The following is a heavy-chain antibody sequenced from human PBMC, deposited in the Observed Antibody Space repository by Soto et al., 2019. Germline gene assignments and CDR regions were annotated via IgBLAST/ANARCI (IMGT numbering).Heavy chain of an antibody. CDR3: ARDHTPGAFDI. V-gene: IGHV3-21*01. CDR2: ISSGSSI. Sequence: GGSLRLSCAASGFTFSNYNMNWVRRAPGKGLEWVSFISSGSSIYYADSVKGRFTISRDNAKNSLYLQMNSLRAEDTAVYYCARDHTPGAFDIWGQGTMVTVSS. CDR1: GFTFSNYN. D-gene: IGHD2-2*02. J-gene: IGHJ3*02.